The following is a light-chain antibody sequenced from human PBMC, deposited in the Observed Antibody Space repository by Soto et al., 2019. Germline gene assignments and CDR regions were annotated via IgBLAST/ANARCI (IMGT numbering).Light chain of an antibody. CDR1: QSISSW. CDR3: QQYNGYGT. CDR2: DAS. V-gene: IGKV1-5*01. J-gene: IGKJ1*01. Sequence: DIQMTQSPSTLSASVGDRVTITCRASQSISSWLAWYQQKPGKAPKLLIYDASNLESGVPSRFSGSGSGTEFTLTISSLQPDDFAPYYCQQYNGYGTFGQGTKVDIK.